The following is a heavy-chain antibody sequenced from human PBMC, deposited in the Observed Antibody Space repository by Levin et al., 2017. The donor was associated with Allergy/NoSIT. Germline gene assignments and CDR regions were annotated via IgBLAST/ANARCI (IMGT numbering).Heavy chain of an antibody. CDR1: GFTFSNFG. J-gene: IGHJ4*02. CDR3: ARAGDAVTIPWY. D-gene: IGHD4-17*01. CDR2: IWYDGGNK. Sequence: GGSLRLSCAASGFTFSNFGMHWVRQAPDKGLEWVAVIWYDGGNKFYADSVKGRFTISRDNSKNTLYLQMNSLRAEDTAVYYCARAGDAVTIPWYWGQGTLVTVSS. V-gene: IGHV3-33*01.